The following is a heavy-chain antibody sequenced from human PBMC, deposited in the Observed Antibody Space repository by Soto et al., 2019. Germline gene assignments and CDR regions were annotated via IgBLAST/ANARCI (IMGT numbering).Heavy chain of an antibody. V-gene: IGHV3-21*01. Sequence: GGALRLSFAASGFTLSSYSMSWGRPAPGKGVEWVSSISSSSSYIYYADSVKGRFTISRDNAKNSLYLQMNSLRAEDTAVYYCAREYCSGGSCYSGYYYYGMDVWGQGTTVTVSS. CDR3: AREYCSGGSCYSGYYYYGMDV. D-gene: IGHD2-15*01. CDR1: GFTLSSYS. CDR2: ISSSSSYI. J-gene: IGHJ6*02.